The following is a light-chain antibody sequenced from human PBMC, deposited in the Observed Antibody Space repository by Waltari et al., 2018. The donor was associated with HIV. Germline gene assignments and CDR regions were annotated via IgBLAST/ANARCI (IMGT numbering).Light chain of an antibody. J-gene: IGLJ3*02. Sequence: QAVLTQPASLSASPGTSASLTCSLRSGINVDTYRIYCYQKKPGSPPQYLLKYKSDSDRQQGSGVPSRFSGSKDASANAGILLISGLQSEDEADYYCVIWHSSAWVFGGGTELTVL. CDR1: SGINVDTYR. CDR2: YKSDSDR. CDR3: VIWHSSAWV. V-gene: IGLV5-45*01.